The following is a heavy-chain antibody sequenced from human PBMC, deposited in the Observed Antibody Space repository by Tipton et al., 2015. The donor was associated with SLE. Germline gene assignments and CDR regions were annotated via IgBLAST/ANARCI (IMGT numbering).Heavy chain of an antibody. D-gene: IGHD3-22*01. CDR1: SGSISSYY. V-gene: IGHV4-59*08. Sequence: TLSLTCTVSSGSISSYYWSWIRQPPGKGLEWIGYMYYDASTSYNPSLKSRVTMSMDTSKNQVSLKMTSVTGADTAVYYCARHQDYYDSTGLDAFDIWGQGAMVTVSS. CDR2: MYYDAST. CDR3: ARHQDYYDSTGLDAFDI. J-gene: IGHJ3*02.